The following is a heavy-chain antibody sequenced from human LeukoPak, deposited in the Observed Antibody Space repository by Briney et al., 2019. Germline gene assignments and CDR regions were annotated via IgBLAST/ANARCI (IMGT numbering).Heavy chain of an antibody. V-gene: IGHV1-2*02. CDR2: INPNSGGT. D-gene: IGHD6-13*01. CDR1: GYTFTSFA. CDR3: ASSYSSSWYLRDAFDI. J-gene: IGHJ3*02. Sequence: ASVKVSCKASGYTFTSFAMHWVRQAPGQRLEWMGWINPNSGGTNYAQKFQGRVTMTRDTSISTAYMELSRLRSDDTAVYYCASSYSSSWYLRDAFDIWGQGTMVTVSS.